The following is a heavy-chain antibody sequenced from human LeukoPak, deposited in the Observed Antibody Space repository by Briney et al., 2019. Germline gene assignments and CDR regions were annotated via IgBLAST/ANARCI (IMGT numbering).Heavy chain of an antibody. Sequence: SETLSLTCTVSGGSISSYYWSWIRQTPGKGLEWIGYIYYSGSTNFNPSLKSRVTISVDTSKNQFSLKMSSVTAADTAVYYCARTTEAHSWRTRYYDYYMGVWGKGTTVTVSS. J-gene: IGHJ6*03. V-gene: IGHV4-59*01. CDR2: IYYSGST. CDR1: GGSISSYY. CDR3: ARTTEAHSWRTRYYDYYMGV. D-gene: IGHD6-13*01.